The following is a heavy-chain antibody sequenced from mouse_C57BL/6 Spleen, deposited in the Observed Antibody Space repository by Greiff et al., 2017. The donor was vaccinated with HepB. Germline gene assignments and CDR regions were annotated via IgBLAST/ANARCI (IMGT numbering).Heavy chain of an antibody. Sequence: VQLQQPGAELVMPGASVKLSCKASGYTFTSYWMHWVKQRPGQGLEWIGEIDPSDSYTNYNQKFKGKSTLTVDKSSSTAYMQLSSLTPEDSAVYFCARAPLNYGSSYLAYWGQGTLVTVSA. D-gene: IGHD1-1*01. J-gene: IGHJ3*01. CDR1: GYTFTSYW. V-gene: IGHV1-69*01. CDR2: IDPSDSYT. CDR3: ARAPLNYGSSYLAY.